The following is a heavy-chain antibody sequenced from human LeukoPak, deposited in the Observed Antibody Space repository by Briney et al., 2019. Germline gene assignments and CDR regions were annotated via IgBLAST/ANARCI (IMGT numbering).Heavy chain of an antibody. CDR2: MSYDGSDK. CDR1: GFPFSTYA. D-gene: IGHD2-21*02. CDR3: TRRGGDDYFDY. Sequence: GTSLRLSCAASGFPFSTYAMHWVRQAPGKGLEWVAVMSYDGSDKYYADSVKGRFTISRDNSKNTLYLQMNSLRGEDTAVYYCTRRGGDDYFDYWGQGTLVTVSS. J-gene: IGHJ4*02. V-gene: IGHV3-30*04.